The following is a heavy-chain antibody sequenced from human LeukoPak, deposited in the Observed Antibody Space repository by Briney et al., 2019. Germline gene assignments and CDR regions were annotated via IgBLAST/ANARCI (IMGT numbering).Heavy chain of an antibody. D-gene: IGHD1-26*01. V-gene: IGHV4-59*01. CDR1: GGSISSYY. J-gene: IGHJ5*02. CDR2: IYYSGYT. Sequence: SETLSLTCTVSGGSISSYYWSWIRQPPGKGLEWIGYIYYSGYTNYNPSLKSRVTISVDTSKNQFSLKLSSVTAADTAVYYCARDNSVGDNAWWFDPWGQGTLVTVSS. CDR3: ARDNSVGDNAWWFDP.